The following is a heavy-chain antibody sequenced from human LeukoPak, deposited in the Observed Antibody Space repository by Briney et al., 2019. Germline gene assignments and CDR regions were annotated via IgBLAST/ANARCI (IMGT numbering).Heavy chain of an antibody. Sequence: AGGSLRLSCAASGFTVSSTYMSWVRQAPGEGLEWVSVIYSGGSTYYADSVKGRFIISKDNSKNTLSLQLNSLRAEDTAIYYCAKGTDSSGRPRGGFDYWSQGILVTVSS. CDR1: GFTVSSTY. CDR2: IYSGGST. V-gene: IGHV3-53*01. D-gene: IGHD3-22*01. CDR3: AKGTDSSGRPRGGFDY. J-gene: IGHJ4*02.